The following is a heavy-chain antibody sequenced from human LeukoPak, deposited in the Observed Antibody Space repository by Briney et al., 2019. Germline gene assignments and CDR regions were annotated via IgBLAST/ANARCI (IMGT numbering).Heavy chain of an antibody. CDR3: ARGTSIVVVPAATAFDI. CDR1: GFTFSSYG. J-gene: IGHJ3*02. Sequence: GGSLRLSCAASGFTFSSYGMHWVRQAPGKGLEWVAFIRYDGSNKYYADSVKGRFTISRDNSKNTLYLQMNSLRAEDTAVYYCARGTSIVVVPAATAFDIWGQGTMVTVSS. D-gene: IGHD2-2*01. CDR2: IRYDGSNK. V-gene: IGHV3-30*02.